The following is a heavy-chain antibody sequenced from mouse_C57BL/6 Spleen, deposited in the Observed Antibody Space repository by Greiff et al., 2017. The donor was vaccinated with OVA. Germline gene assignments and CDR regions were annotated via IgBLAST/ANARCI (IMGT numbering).Heavy chain of an antibody. CDR2: IDPEDGAT. J-gene: IGHJ1*03. V-gene: IGHV14-2*01. CDR3: ARGDNGSSCGYGDV. Sequence: VQLQQSGAELVKPGASVQLSCTASGFNIKDYYMHWVKQRPEQGLEWIGRIDPEDGATKYAPTFQGTATITADTSSNTADLQRSGLTTEDTAVYYCARGDNGSSCGYGDVWGKGTTVTVAS. CDR1: GFNIKDYY. D-gene: IGHD1-1*01.